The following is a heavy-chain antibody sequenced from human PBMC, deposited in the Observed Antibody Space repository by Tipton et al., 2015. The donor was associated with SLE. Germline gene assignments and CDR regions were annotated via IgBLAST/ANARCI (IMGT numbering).Heavy chain of an antibody. CDR1: GDSITTSNYY. Sequence: TLSLTCIVSGDSITTSNYYWDWIRQPPGKGLEWIGSIFHTGSTYYNPSLRSRVTISVDTSENQFSLKLRSVTAADTAVYYCVKVLYSNGWYREEELFDYWGQGTLVTVSS. CDR3: VKVLYSNGWYREEELFDY. D-gene: IGHD6-19*01. V-gene: IGHV4-39*07. J-gene: IGHJ4*02. CDR2: IFHTGST.